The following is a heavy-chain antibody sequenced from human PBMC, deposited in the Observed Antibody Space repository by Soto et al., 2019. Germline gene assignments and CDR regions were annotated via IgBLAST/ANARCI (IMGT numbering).Heavy chain of an antibody. CDR1: GGTFSSYA. CDR3: ARERLVEMATIRAFDI. V-gene: IGHV1-69*06. Sequence: SVKVSCKASGGTFSSYAISWVRQAPGQGLEWMGGIIPIFGTANYAQKFQGRVTTTADKSTSTAYMELSSLRSEDTAVYYCARERLVEMATIRAFDIWGQGTMVTVSS. D-gene: IGHD5-12*01. J-gene: IGHJ3*02. CDR2: IIPIFGTA.